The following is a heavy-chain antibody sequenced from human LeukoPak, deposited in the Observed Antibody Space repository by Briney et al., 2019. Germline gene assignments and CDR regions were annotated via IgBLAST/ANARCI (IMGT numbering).Heavy chain of an antibody. V-gene: IGHV5-51*01. J-gene: IGHJ4*02. CDR3: ARHDSSSWYGD. Sequence: GESLKISCKGSGYSFTSHWIGWVRPMPGKGLEWMGIVYPGDSDTRYSPSFQGQVTISADKSISTAYLQWSSLKASDTAMYYCARHDSSSWYGDWGQGTLVTVSS. D-gene: IGHD6-13*01. CDR2: VYPGDSDT. CDR1: GYSFTSHW.